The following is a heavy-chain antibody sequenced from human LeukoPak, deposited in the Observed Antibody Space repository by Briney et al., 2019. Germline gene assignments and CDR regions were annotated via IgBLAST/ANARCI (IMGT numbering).Heavy chain of an antibody. D-gene: IGHD1-26*01. J-gene: IGHJ3*02. CDR3: ARVKVVGGTRFVAFDI. CDR1: GYSISSGYY. CDR2: IYHSGST. Sequence: KSSETLSLTCTVSGYSISSGYYWGWIRQPPGKGLEWIGSIYHSGSTYYNPSLKSRVTISVDTSKNQFSLKLSSVTAADTAVYYCARVKVVGGTRFVAFDIWGQGTKVTVSS. V-gene: IGHV4-38-2*02.